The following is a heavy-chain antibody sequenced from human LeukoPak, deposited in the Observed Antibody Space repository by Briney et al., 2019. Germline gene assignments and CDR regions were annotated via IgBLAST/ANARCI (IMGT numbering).Heavy chain of an antibody. J-gene: IGHJ4*02. D-gene: IGHD2-8*01. CDR1: GYAFTSYG. V-gene: IGHV1-18*01. CDR2: ISAYNGNT. CDR3: ARVQCTNGVCYAYYFDY. Sequence: ASVKVSCKASGYAFTSYGISWVRQAPGQGLEWMGWISAYNGNTNYAQKLQGRVTMTTDTSTSTAYMELRSLRSDDTAVYYCARVQCTNGVCYAYYFDYWGQGTLVTVSS.